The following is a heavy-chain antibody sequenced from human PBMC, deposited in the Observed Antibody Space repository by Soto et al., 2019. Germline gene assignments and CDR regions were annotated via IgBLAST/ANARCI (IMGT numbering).Heavy chain of an antibody. CDR3: ARSQGSSTSLEIYYYYYYGMDV. V-gene: IGHV1-69*01. CDR2: IIPISDTT. Sequence: QVQLVQSGAEVKKPGSSVKVSCKASRGTFSSYAISWVRQAPGQGLEWMGGIIPISDTTNYAQKFQGRVTITADESTSTVYMELSSLRSEDTAVYYCARSQGSSTSLEIYYYYYYGMDVWGQGTTVTVSS. D-gene: IGHD2-2*01. J-gene: IGHJ6*02. CDR1: RGTFSSYA.